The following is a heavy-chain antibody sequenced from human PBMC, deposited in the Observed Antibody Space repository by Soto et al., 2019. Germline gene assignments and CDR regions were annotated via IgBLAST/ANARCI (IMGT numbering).Heavy chain of an antibody. D-gene: IGHD1-20*01. CDR2: ISGSGGST. J-gene: IGHJ5*02. CDR3: AKDSHNWNPVGHFDP. CDR1: GFNFYVYV. Sequence: GGSLRLSCAASGFNFYVYVINWVRQAPGKGLEWVAGISGSGGSTYYADSVKGRFTISRDNSKNTLYLQMGSLRAEDTAIYYCAKDSHNWNPVGHFDPWGQGTLVTVSS. V-gene: IGHV3-23*01.